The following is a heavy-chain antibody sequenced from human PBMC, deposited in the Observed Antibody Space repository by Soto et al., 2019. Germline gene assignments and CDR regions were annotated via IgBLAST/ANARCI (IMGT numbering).Heavy chain of an antibody. J-gene: IGHJ5*01. D-gene: IGHD3-22*01. CDR2: FDPADSDD. CDR3: ARRALDPRGHYYPYNWFDS. CDR1: GYVFTKYW. Sequence: PGESLKISCKASGYVFTKYWIAWVRQRPGKGLEWIGIFDPADSDDRYSPSFQGQITISVDKSNSSAYLRWTNLKTSDTAIYFSARRALDPRGHYYPYNWFDSWGQGTQVTVSS. V-gene: IGHV5-51*01.